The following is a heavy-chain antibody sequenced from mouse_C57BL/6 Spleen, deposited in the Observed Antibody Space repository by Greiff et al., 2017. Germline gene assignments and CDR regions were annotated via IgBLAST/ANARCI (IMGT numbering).Heavy chain of an antibody. CDR3: SRGDDYDVGYAMDY. CDR1: GYTFTSYW. Sequence: QVQLKQPGAELVKPGASVKLSCKASGYTFTSYWMQWVKQRPGQGLEWIGEIDPSDSYTNYNQKFKGKATLTVDTSSSTAYMQLRSLTSEDSAVYFCSRGDDYDVGYAMDYWGQGTSVTVSS. V-gene: IGHV1-50*01. CDR2: IDPSDSYT. J-gene: IGHJ4*01. D-gene: IGHD2-4*01.